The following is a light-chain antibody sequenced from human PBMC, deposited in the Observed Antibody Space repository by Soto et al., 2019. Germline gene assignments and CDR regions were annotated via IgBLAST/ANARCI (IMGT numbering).Light chain of an antibody. CDR2: GNS. V-gene: IGLV1-40*01. CDR1: SSNIGAGYD. CDR3: QSYDSSLSGYV. Sequence: QSVLSQPPSVSGAPGQRVTISCTGISSNIGAGYDVHWYQQLPGTAPKLLIYGNSNRHSGVPDRFSGSKSVTSASLAITGLQAEDVSDYYCQSYDSSLSGYVVGTGSKGTGL. J-gene: IGLJ1*01.